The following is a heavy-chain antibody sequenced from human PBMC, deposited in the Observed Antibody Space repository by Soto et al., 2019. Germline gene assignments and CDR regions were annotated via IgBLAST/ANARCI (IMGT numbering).Heavy chain of an antibody. D-gene: IGHD3-3*01. Sequence: SETLSLTCTVSGGSISSSRYYWGWIRQPPGKGLEWIGSIYYNGFTYYNPSLKSRVTISVDTSRNQFSLKLNSVTTADTAVYLCARKDDFWSGSGSFDPWGQGTLVTVSS. J-gene: IGHJ5*02. V-gene: IGHV4-39*01. CDR3: ARKDDFWSGSGSFDP. CDR2: IYYNGFT. CDR1: GGSISSSRYY.